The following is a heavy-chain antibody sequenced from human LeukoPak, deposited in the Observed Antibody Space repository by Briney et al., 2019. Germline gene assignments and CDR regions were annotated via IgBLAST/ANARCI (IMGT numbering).Heavy chain of an antibody. V-gene: IGHV3-20*04. CDR3: AKPQEADLWVPDY. CDR1: GFTFDDYG. Sequence: GGSLRLSCAASGFTFDDYGMSWVRQAPGKGLEWVSNINWNGDSTGYADSVKGRFTISRDNGKNSLYLQMNSLIPEDTALYYCAKPQEADLWVPDYWGQGTLVTVSS. CDR2: INWNGDST. D-gene: IGHD3-3*01. J-gene: IGHJ4*02.